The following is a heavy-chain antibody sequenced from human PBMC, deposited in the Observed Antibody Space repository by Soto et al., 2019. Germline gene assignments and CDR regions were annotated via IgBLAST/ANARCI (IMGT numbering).Heavy chain of an antibody. CDR3: ARSAYDDVLAGWSMGV. V-gene: IGHV3-30*09. J-gene: IGHJ6*02. Sequence: QVQLVESGGGVVQPGRSLRLSCAASGFIFSDYYMHWVRQAPGKGLEWVAVISHDGSKKYYADSVKGRFAISRDNSKNTRYPQMNSLRPDDTAVSDCARSAYDDVLAGWSMGVWGQGTIVIVS. CDR1: GFIFSDYY. D-gene: IGHD3-9*01. CDR2: ISHDGSKK.